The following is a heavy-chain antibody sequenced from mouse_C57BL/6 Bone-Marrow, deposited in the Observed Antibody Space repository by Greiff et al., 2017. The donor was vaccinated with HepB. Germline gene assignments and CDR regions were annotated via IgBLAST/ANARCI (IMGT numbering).Heavy chain of an antibody. D-gene: IGHD1-1*01. CDR3: ARGFTTVNY. V-gene: IGHV1-50*01. CDR1: GYTFTSYW. Sequence: VQLQQPGAELVKPGASVKLSCKASGYTFTSYWMQWVNQRPGQGLEWIGEIDPSDSSTNYNQKFKGKATLTVDTSSSTAYMQLSSLTSEDSAVYYCARGFTTVNYWGQGTTLTVSS. CDR2: IDPSDSST. J-gene: IGHJ2*01.